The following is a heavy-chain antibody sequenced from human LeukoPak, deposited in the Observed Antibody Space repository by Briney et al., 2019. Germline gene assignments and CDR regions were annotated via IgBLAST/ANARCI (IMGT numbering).Heavy chain of an antibody. J-gene: IGHJ6*03. D-gene: IGHD1-26*01. CDR3: AKGKGSGSDLFYSYYYMDV. CDR2: IRYDGSSK. CDR1: GFTFSSYG. V-gene: IGHV3-30*02. Sequence: PGGSLRLSCAASGFTFSSYGMHWVRQAPGKGLEWVTFIRYDGSSKYYADSVKGRFAISRDNSKNTLYLQMNNLRAEDTAVYYCAKGKGSGSDLFYSYYYMDVWGKGTAVTVSS.